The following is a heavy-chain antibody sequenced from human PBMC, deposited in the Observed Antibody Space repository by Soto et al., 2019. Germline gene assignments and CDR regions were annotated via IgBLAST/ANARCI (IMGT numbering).Heavy chain of an antibody. CDR3: ARGGGVGVAGSAAFDM. D-gene: IGHD3-3*01. CDR1: GYPVTAYY. Sequence: QLHLVQSGAVVKKPGASVTVSCSASGYPVTAYYMHWVRQAPGRGLEWMGGINPATGAAKYTQTFRGRVTMTRDPSTSTVFMELSGLTSEDTAGFSWARGGGVGVAGSAAFDMWGQGTLVTVSS. CDR2: INPATGAA. V-gene: IGHV1-2*02. J-gene: IGHJ3*02.